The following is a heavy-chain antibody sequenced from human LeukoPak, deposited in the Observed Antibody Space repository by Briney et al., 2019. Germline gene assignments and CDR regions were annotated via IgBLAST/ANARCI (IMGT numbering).Heavy chain of an antibody. CDR2: SSDYNGNT. CDR1: GYTFTSYG. Sequence: ASVNVACKPSGYTFTSYGISCVRQPDGQGLEWMGWSSDYNGNTNYAQKLQGRVNMTTDTSTSTAYMELRSLRSDDTAVYYCARGPQFDWLNGMDVWGQGTTVTVSS. J-gene: IGHJ6*02. D-gene: IGHD3-9*01. V-gene: IGHV1-18*01. CDR3: ARGPQFDWLNGMDV.